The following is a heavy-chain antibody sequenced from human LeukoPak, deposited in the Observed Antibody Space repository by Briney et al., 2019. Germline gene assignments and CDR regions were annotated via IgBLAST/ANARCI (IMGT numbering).Heavy chain of an antibody. D-gene: IGHD5-12*01. CDR1: GGSISSSSYL. Sequence: PSETLSLTCTVSGGSISSSSYLWGWIRQPPGKGLEWIGSIFYSGSTYYNPSLKSRVTISVDTSKNQFSLRLSSVTAADTAVYYCAGHGGYSGYDSFEYWGQGTLVTVSS. J-gene: IGHJ4*02. CDR3: AGHGGYSGYDSFEY. CDR2: IFYSGST. V-gene: IGHV4-39*01.